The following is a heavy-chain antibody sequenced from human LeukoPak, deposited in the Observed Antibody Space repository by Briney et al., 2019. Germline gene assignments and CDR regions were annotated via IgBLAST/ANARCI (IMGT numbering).Heavy chain of an antibody. D-gene: IGHD6-13*01. Sequence: GGSLRLSCAASGFSFSSYGIHWVRQAPGKGLDWVALISYDASNKYYADSVKGRFTISRDNSKNTLYLQMNSLRAEDTAVYYCAKDISTGFRNSWADSWGQGTLVTVFS. CDR3: AKDISTGFRNSWADS. V-gene: IGHV3-30*18. CDR1: GFSFSSYG. CDR2: ISYDASNK. J-gene: IGHJ4*02.